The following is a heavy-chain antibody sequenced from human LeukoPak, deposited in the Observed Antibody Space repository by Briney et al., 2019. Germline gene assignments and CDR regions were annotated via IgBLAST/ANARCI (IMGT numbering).Heavy chain of an antibody. Sequence: GGSLRLSCAASGFTFSSYEMNWVRQAPGKGLEWVSYISSSGSTIYYADSVKGRFTISRDNAKNSLYLQMNSLRAEDTAVYYCARSRYDYVWGSPLDYWGQGTLVTVSS. CDR2: ISSSGSTI. V-gene: IGHV3-48*03. D-gene: IGHD3-16*01. CDR3: ARSRYDYVWGSPLDY. J-gene: IGHJ4*02. CDR1: GFTFSSYE.